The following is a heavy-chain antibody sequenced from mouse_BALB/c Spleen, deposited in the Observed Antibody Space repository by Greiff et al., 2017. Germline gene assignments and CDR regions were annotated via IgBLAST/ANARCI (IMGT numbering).Heavy chain of an antibody. CDR1: GFTFTSYA. CDR3: ARVEDCEGTWFAY. Sequence: DVKLVESGRGLVKPGGSLKLSCAASGFTFTSYAMSWVRQSPEKRLEWVAEISSGGSYTYYPDTVTGRFTISRDNAKNTLYLEMSSLRSEDTAMYYCARVEDCEGTWFAYWGQGTLVTVSA. J-gene: IGHJ3*01. V-gene: IGHV5-9-4*01. CDR2: ISSGGSYT.